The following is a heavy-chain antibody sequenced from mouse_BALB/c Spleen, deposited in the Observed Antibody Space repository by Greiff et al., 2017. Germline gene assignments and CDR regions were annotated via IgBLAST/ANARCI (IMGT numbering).Heavy chain of an antibody. V-gene: IGHV5-6*01. CDR2: ISSGGSYT. Sequence: EVQVVESGGDLVKPGGSLKLSCAASGFTFSSYGMSWVRQTPDKRLEWVATISSGGSYTYYPDSVKGRFTISRDNAKNTLYLQMSSLKSEDTAMYYCTRVGYDGYYYAMDYWGQGTSVTVSS. D-gene: IGHD2-3*01. CDR1: GFTFSSYG. J-gene: IGHJ4*01. CDR3: TRVGYDGYYYAMDY.